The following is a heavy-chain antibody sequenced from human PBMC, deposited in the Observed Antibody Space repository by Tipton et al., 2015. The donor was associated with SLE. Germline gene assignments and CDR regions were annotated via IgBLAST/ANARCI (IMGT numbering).Heavy chain of an antibody. Sequence: SLRLSCAASGFTFSIFDMSWVRQTPGKGLEWVSGISGSAGSTYYADFVKGRFIISRDNSKNTVYLQMNSLRAEDTAVYFCAKESRILGDWGVDSWGQGILVTVSS. V-gene: IGHV3-23*01. CDR2: ISGSAGST. J-gene: IGHJ5*01. CDR1: GFTFSIFD. D-gene: IGHD1-26*01. CDR3: AKESRILGDWGVDS.